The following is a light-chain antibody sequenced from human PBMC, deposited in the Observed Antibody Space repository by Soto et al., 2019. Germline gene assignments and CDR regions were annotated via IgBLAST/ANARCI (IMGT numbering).Light chain of an antibody. CDR3: SSYTSSITLV. J-gene: IGLJ2*01. V-gene: IGLV2-14*01. CDR2: DFS. Sequence: QSALTQPASVSGSPGQSITISCTGTSSDVGAYSYVSWYQQHPGKAPKLIIYDFSNRPSGVSNRFSGSKSGNTASLTISGLQAEDEADYYCSSYTSSITLVFGGGTKLTVL. CDR1: SSDVGAYSY.